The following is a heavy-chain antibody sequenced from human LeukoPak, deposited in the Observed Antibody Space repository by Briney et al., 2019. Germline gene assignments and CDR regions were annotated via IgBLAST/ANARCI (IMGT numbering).Heavy chain of an antibody. CDR3: ARDGCSGGSCYSNYYYGMDV. CDR2: ISSSGSTI. Sequence: GGSLRLSCAASGFTVRTSHMSWIRQAPGKGLEWVSYISSSGSTIYYADSVKGRFTISRDNAKNSLYLQMNSLRAEDTAVYYCARDGCSGGSCYSNYYYGMDVWGQGTTVTVSS. V-gene: IGHV3-11*01. CDR1: GFTVRTSH. D-gene: IGHD2-15*01. J-gene: IGHJ6*02.